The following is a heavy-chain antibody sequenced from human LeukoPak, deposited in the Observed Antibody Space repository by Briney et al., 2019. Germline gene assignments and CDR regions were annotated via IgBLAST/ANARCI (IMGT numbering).Heavy chain of an antibody. V-gene: IGHV1-24*01. D-gene: IGHD3-10*01. CDR2: FDPEDGET. Sequence: ASVEVSCKVSGYTLTELSMHWVRQAPGKGLEWMGGFDPEDGETIYAQKFQGRVTMTEDTSTDTAYMELSSLRSEDTAVYYCATDRAPPDYYGSGSEGAFDIWGQGTMVTVSS. CDR3: ATDRAPPDYYGSGSEGAFDI. CDR1: GYTLTELS. J-gene: IGHJ3*02.